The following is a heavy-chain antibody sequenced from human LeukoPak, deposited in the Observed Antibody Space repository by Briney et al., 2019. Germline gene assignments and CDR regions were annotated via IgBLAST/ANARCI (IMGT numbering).Heavy chain of an antibody. CDR1: GFTFSDYT. Sequence: GGSLRLSCVASGFTFSDYTIHWVHQAPGKGLDWVAIISYNEVHTYYADSVKGRFTISRDNSNNTVHLQMNSLRPEDTAVYYCAKGGRFLKDWFDPWGQGTLVTVSS. CDR2: ISYNEVHT. D-gene: IGHD3-3*01. V-gene: IGHV3-30-3*01. CDR3: AKGGRFLKDWFDP. J-gene: IGHJ5*02.